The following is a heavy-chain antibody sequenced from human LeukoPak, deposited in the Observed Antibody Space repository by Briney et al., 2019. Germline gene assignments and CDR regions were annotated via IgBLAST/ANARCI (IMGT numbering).Heavy chain of an antibody. Sequence: SETLSLTCTVSGGSISSSSYYWGWIRQPPGKGLEWIGSIYYSGSTYYNPSLKSRVTISVDTSKNQFSLKLSSVTAADTAVYYCARLNYDTLGPNYYYYYMDVWGKGTTVTISS. D-gene: IGHD3-9*01. V-gene: IGHV4-39*07. CDR1: GGSISSSSYY. CDR2: IYYSGST. J-gene: IGHJ6*03. CDR3: ARLNYDTLGPNYYYYYMDV.